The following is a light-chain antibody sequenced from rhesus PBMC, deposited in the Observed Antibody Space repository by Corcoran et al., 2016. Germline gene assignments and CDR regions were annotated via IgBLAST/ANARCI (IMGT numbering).Light chain of an antibody. Sequence: DIQMTQSPSSLSASVGDTVTITCRASQGISSYLNWFQQKPGKAPKLLIYVASRLESGIPSRFSGSGSGTDFTLPISSLQPEDFAVYYCLQHHSFPYSFGQGTKVEIK. CDR3: LQHHSFPYS. V-gene: IGKV1-28*03. J-gene: IGKJ2*01. CDR1: QGISSY. CDR2: VAS.